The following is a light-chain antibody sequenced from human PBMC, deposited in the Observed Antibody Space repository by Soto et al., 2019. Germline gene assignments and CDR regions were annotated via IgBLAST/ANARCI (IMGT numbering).Light chain of an antibody. CDR2: GAS. Sequence: EIVLTQSPGTLSLSPGERATLSCRASQSVSSSYLAWYQQKPGQAPRLLIYGASSRATRIPDRFSGSGSGTDSTLTISRLEPEDFAVYYSEQYGSSPPLSTFGQGTKLEIK. CDR3: EQYGSSPPLST. J-gene: IGKJ2*01. V-gene: IGKV3-20*01. CDR1: QSVSSSY.